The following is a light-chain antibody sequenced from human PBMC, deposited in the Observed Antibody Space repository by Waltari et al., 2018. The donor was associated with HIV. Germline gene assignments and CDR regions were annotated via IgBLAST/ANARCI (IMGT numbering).Light chain of an antibody. J-gene: IGLJ2*01. Sequence: QSALTQPPSASGSPGQSVTVSCPGTSSDLGFFHYVFWYQQHPGKAPKLLIYDVNKRPSGVPDRFSASKSGATASLTVSGLLAEDEADYYCAAYAGNNIVIFGGGTKVTV. V-gene: IGLV2-8*01. CDR1: SSDLGFFHY. CDR2: DVN. CDR3: AAYAGNNIVI.